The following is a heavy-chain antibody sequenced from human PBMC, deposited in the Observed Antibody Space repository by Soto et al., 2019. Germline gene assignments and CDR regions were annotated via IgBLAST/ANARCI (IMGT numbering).Heavy chain of an antibody. CDR1: GGAFSGYY. Sequence: QVQLQQWGAGLLKPSETLSLTCAVYGGAFSGYYWTWIHQPPGKGLEWIGEINHSGSTNYNPSLKSRVTISVDTSKNQCALTLGSVTAADTAVYYCARAWDSNYYGRPINHWGQGTLVTVSS. V-gene: IGHV4-34*01. CDR2: INHSGST. CDR3: ARAWDSNYYGRPINH. J-gene: IGHJ4*02. D-gene: IGHD4-4*01.